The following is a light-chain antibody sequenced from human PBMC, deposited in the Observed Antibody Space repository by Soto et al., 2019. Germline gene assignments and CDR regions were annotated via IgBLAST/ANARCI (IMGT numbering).Light chain of an antibody. CDR1: QTIERA. Sequence: GDRVPITCRASQTIERALAWYQQKPGTAPRLLIYGISTLHIGVPSRFSGSGSGTDFSLTITSLQPEDFGTYYCQQSAITPPYTFGQGTRLEI. V-gene: IGKV1-39*01. J-gene: IGKJ2*01. CDR3: QQSAITPPYT. CDR2: GIS.